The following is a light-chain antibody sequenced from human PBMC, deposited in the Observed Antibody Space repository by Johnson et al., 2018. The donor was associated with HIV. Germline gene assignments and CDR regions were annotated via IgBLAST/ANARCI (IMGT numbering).Light chain of an antibody. CDR3: GTWDSSLSAGV. CDR2: DNN. Sequence: QSVLTQPPSVSAAPVQKVTISCSGSSSNIGNNYVSWYQQLPGTAPKLLIYDNNKRPSGIPDRFSASKSGTSATLGITGLQTGDEADYYCGTWDSSLSAGVFGTGTKVTVL. J-gene: IGLJ1*01. V-gene: IGLV1-51*01. CDR1: SSNIGNNY.